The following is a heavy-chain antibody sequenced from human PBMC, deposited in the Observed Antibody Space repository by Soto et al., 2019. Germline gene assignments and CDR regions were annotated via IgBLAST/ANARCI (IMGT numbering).Heavy chain of an antibody. CDR1: GGTFSSYT. Sequence: SVKVSCKASGGTFSSYTISWVRQAPGQGLEWMGRIIPILGIANYAQKFQGRVTITADKSTSTAYMELSSLRSEDTAVYYCARDHPYYYDSSGPLYWGQGTLVTVSS. CDR2: IIPILGIA. D-gene: IGHD3-22*01. J-gene: IGHJ4*02. CDR3: ARDHPYYYDSSGPLY. V-gene: IGHV1-69*04.